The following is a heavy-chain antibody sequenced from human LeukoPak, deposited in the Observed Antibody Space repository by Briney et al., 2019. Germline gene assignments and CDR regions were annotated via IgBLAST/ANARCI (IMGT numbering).Heavy chain of an antibody. V-gene: IGHV1-8*01. Sequence: AAVKVSCKASGYTLTRYDMNWVGQAPGQGLAWMGWMNPNNGNTGYAQKFQGRVTMTRSTSIDTAYMELNTLTSDDTAAYYCARGFYYYGLDVWGQGTTVTVSS. CDR2: MNPNNGNT. CDR3: ARGFYYYGLDV. CDR1: GYTLTRYD. J-gene: IGHJ6*02.